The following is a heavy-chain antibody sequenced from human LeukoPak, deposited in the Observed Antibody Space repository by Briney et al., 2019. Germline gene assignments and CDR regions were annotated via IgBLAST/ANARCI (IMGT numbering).Heavy chain of an antibody. CDR1: GYTFTGYY. V-gene: IGHV1-2*02. CDR3: ARAKAVTPERTPYFHH. D-gene: IGHD4-23*01. Sequence: GASVKVSCKASGYTFTGYYMHWVRQAPGQGLEWMGWINPNSGGTNYAQKFQFRVTMTTDTSTSTAYMELRGLTSDDTAVYYCARAKAVTPERTPYFHHWGQGTLVTVSS. J-gene: IGHJ1*01. CDR2: INPNSGGT.